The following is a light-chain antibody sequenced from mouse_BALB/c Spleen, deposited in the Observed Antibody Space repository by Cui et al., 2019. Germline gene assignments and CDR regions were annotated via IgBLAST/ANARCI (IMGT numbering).Light chain of an antibody. J-gene: IGKJ4*01. CDR3: QQLYSTPFT. Sequence: DIQMTQSPASQSASLGESVTITCLASQTIGTWLAWYQQKPGKSPQLLIYAATSLADGVPSRFSGSGSGTKFSFKISSLQAEDFVSYYYQQLYSTPFTFGSGTKLEIK. CDR1: QTIGTW. CDR2: AAT. V-gene: IGKV12-98*01.